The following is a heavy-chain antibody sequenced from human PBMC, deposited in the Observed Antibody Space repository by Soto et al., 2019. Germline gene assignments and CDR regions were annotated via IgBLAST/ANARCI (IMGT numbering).Heavy chain of an antibody. J-gene: IGHJ6*02. Sequence: PGGSLRLSCAGSGFTVSSKYMSWVRQAPGKGLERVSVIYSGGGTYYADSVKGRFSLSRDSSKNTLYLQMNSLRAEDTAVYYCAGDSSSSPYYYGMDVWGQGTTVTVSS. CDR3: AGDSSSSPYYYGMDV. D-gene: IGHD6-6*01. V-gene: IGHV3-53*01. CDR1: GFTVSSKY. CDR2: IYSGGGT.